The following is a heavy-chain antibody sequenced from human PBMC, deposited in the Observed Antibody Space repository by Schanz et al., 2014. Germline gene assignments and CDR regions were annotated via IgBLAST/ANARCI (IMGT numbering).Heavy chain of an antibody. CDR2: INGNGGIT. D-gene: IGHD3-16*01. Sequence: VQLLQSGGALVQPGGSLRLSCSASGFTFSTYAMSWVRQAPGKGLEWVSAINGNGGITYYADSVKGRFTISRDNGKKSLSRQKNSVRAEDTAVYFCARDYEGVLSPPRHDAFDVWGQGTVVTVSS. CDR1: GFTFSTYA. CDR3: ARDYEGVLSPPRHDAFDV. J-gene: IGHJ3*01. V-gene: IGHV3-23*01.